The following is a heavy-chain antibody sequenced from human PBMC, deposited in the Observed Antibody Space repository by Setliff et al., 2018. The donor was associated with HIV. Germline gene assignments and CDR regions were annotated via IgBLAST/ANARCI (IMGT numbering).Heavy chain of an antibody. CDR1: GGTFSSYG. V-gene: IGHV1-69*13. D-gene: IGHD6-19*01. Sequence: SVKVSCKASGGTFSSYGISWVRQAPGQGLEWMGGIIPIFGTANYAQKFQGRVTITANESTSTAYMELSSLRSEDTAVYYCARGESIAVAYYHYYYMDVWGKGTTVTVSS. CDR2: IIPIFGTA. J-gene: IGHJ6*03. CDR3: ARGESIAVAYYHYYYMDV.